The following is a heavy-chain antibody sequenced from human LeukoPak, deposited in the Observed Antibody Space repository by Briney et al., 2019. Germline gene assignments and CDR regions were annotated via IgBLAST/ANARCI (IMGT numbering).Heavy chain of an antibody. CDR2: IWYDGSNK. J-gene: IGHJ4*02. V-gene: IGHV3-33*01. CDR3: ARGERVGAKFFDY. D-gene: IGHD1-26*01. Sequence: GRSLRLSCAASGFTFSSYGMHWVRQAPGKGLEWVAVIWYDGSNKCYADSVKGRFTISRDNSKNTLYLQMNSLRVEDTAVYYCARGERVGAKFFDYWGQGTLVTVSS. CDR1: GFTFSSYG.